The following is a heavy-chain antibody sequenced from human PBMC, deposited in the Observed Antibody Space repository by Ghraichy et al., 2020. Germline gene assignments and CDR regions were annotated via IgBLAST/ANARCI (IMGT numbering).Heavy chain of an antibody. CDR1: GDSISSSSYY. D-gene: IGHD6-13*01. Sequence: SETLSLTCTVSGDSISSSSYYWGWIRQPPGKGLEWIGNIYYSGSTYYNPSLRSRVTISVDTSKNQFSLKLSSVTAADTAVYYCARLSDDLIAGGDYWGQGTLVTVSS. CDR3: ARLSDDLIAGGDY. J-gene: IGHJ4*02. V-gene: IGHV4-39*01. CDR2: IYYSGST.